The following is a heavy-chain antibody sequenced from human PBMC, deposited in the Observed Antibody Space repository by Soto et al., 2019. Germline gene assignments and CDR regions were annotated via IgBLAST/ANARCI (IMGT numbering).Heavy chain of an antibody. CDR2: IIPIFGTA. Sequence: ASVKVSCKASGGTFSSYAISWVRQAPGQGLEWMGGIIPIFGTANYAQKFQGRVTITADESTSTAYMELSSLRSEDTAVYYCARTLFSYYYYSSDYHQFDYWSQGTLVTVSA. J-gene: IGHJ4*02. CDR3: ARTLFSYYYYSSDYHQFDY. CDR1: GGTFSSYA. D-gene: IGHD3-22*01. V-gene: IGHV1-69*13.